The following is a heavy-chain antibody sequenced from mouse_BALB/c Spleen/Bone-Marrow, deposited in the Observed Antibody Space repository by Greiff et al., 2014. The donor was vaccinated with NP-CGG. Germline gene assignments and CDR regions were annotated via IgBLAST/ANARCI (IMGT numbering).Heavy chain of an antibody. CDR3: ARWWDLAY. V-gene: IGHV1-31*01. CDR1: GYSFTGYY. Sequence: VQLQQPGPELVKPGASVKISCKASGYSFTGYYMHWVKQSHVKSLEWIGRINPYNGATSYNQNFKDEASLTVDKSSSTAYMELHRLTSEDSAVYYCARWWDLAYWGQGTLVTVSA. CDR2: INPYNGAT. J-gene: IGHJ3*01. D-gene: IGHD1-1*02.